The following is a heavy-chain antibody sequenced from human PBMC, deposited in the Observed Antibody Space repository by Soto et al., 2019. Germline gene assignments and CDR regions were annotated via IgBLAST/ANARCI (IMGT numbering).Heavy chain of an antibody. D-gene: IGHD2-15*01. CDR3: AKENDCSGGSCYGYYYYYGMDV. CDR1: GFTFSSYG. V-gene: IGHV3-30*18. J-gene: IGHJ6*02. Sequence: GGSLRLSCAASGFTFSSYGMHWVRQAPGKGLEWVAVIPYDGSNKYYADSVKGRFTISRDNSKNTLYLQMNSLRAEDTAVYYCAKENDCSGGSCYGYYYYYGMDVWGQGTTVTVSS. CDR2: IPYDGSNK.